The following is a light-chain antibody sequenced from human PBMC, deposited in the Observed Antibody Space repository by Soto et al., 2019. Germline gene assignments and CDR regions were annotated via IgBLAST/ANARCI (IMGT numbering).Light chain of an antibody. V-gene: IGKV1-5*01. CDR3: QQYNSFPWT. Sequence: DIQMTQSPSTLSASIGDRVTITCRASQSIGAWLAWYQQTPGRAPKLLIFNAYTLQSGVPSRFSGGGSGTHFTLTISSLQPDDSAIYYCQQYNSFPWTFGLGTRWIS. J-gene: IGKJ1*01. CDR2: NAY. CDR1: QSIGAW.